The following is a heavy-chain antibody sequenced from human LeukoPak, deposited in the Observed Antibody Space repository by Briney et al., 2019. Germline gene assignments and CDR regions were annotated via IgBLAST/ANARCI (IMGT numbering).Heavy chain of an antibody. CDR2: ISSSGSTI. CDR3: AKDIDYSNYIHFDY. Sequence: GGSLRLSCAASGFTFSSYEMNWVRQAPGKGLEWVSYISSSGSTIYYADSVKGRFTISRDNSKNTLYLQMNSLRAEDTAVYYCAKDIDYSNYIHFDYWGQGTLVTVSS. V-gene: IGHV3-48*03. CDR1: GFTFSSYE. J-gene: IGHJ4*02. D-gene: IGHD4-11*01.